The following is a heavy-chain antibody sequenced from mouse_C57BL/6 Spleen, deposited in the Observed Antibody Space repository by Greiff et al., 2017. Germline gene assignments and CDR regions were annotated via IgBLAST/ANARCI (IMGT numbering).Heavy chain of an antibody. CDR3: NDGYYVY. V-gene: IGHV6-3*01. J-gene: IGHJ3*01. CDR1: GFTFSNYW. Sequence: VQLKESGGGLVQPGGSMKLSCVASGFTFSNYWMNWVRQSPEKGLEWVAQIRLKSDNYATHYAESVKGRFTISRDDSKSSVYLQMNNLRAEDTGIYYCNDGYYVYWGQGTLVTVSA. D-gene: IGHD2-3*01. CDR2: IRLKSDNYAT.